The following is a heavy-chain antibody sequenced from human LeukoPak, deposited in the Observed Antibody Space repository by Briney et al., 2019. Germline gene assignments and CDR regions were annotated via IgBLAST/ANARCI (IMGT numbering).Heavy chain of an antibody. J-gene: IGHJ4*02. D-gene: IGHD5-12*01. V-gene: IGHV4-61*08. CDR1: GGSISSGGYY. CDR3: ARAGRKSPRWIFDY. Sequence: PSLTLSLTCAVSGGSISSGGYYWSWIRQPPGKGPEWIGYTYYSGSTNYNPSLKSRVTISVDTSKNQFSLKLSSVTAADTAVYYCARAGRKSPRWIFDYWGQGTLVTVSS. CDR2: TYYSGST.